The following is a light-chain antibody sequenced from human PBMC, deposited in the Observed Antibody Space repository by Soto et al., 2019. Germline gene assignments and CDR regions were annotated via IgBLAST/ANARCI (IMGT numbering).Light chain of an antibody. CDR1: QSIRNY. V-gene: IGKV1-39*01. J-gene: IGKJ1*01. Sequence: DIQMTQSPSSLSASVGDRVTISCRASQSIRNYVSWYQQKPGTAPKLLIRAASTLQSGVPSRFSGSGSGTYFTLTISSLQIEDFATYFCQQTDSTPQTFGQGTNVEI. CDR3: QQTDSTPQT. CDR2: AAS.